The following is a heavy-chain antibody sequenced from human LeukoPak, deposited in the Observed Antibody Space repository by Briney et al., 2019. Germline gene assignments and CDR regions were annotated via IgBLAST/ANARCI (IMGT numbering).Heavy chain of an antibody. D-gene: IGHD2-21*02. CDR2: IYTSGST. CDR3: ARGDLAYCGGDCPDDAFDI. V-gene: IGHV4-4*07. CDR1: GGSISSYY. J-gene: IGHJ3*02. Sequence: PSETLSLTCTVSGGSISSYYWSWIRQPAGKGLEWVGRIYTSGSTNYNPSLKSRVTMSVDTSKNQLSLKLSSVTAADTAVYYCARGDLAYCGGDCPDDAFDIWGQGTMVTVSS.